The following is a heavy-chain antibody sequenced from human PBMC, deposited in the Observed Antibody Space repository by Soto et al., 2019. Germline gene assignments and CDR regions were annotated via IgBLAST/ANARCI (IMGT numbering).Heavy chain of an antibody. Sequence: SETLSLTCAVYGGSFSGYYWSWIRQPPGKGLEWIGEINHSGSTNYNPSLKSRVTISVDTSKNQFSLKLSSVTAADTAVYYCARSHLFVPGLYSDSRTVLDYWGQGTLVTVSS. D-gene: IGHD3-22*01. CDR2: INHSGST. CDR3: ARSHLFVPGLYSDSRTVLDY. CDR1: GGSFSGYY. J-gene: IGHJ4*02. V-gene: IGHV4-34*01.